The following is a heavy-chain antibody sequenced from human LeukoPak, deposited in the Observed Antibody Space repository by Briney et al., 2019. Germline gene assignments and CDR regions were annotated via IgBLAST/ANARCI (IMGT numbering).Heavy chain of an antibody. CDR3: ARGPSGYHNT. J-gene: IGHJ4*02. D-gene: IGHD5-12*01. Sequence: PGGSLRLSCAASGFNFDDYVMTWVRQAPGKGLEWVSGINWNGGSRGYADSVKGRFTISRDNAKNSLYLQMNSLRAEDTAVYYCARGPSGYHNTGGQGTLVTVSS. V-gene: IGHV3-20*04. CDR1: GFNFDDYV. CDR2: INWNGGSR.